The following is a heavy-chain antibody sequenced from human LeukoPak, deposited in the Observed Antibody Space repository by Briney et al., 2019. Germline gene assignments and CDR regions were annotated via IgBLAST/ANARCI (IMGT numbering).Heavy chain of an antibody. CDR2: INRSGST. CDR3: ARASFSIAAAGTIDY. J-gene: IGHJ4*02. Sequence: SETLSLTCAVYGGSFSGYYWSWIRQPPGKGLEWIGEINRSGSTNYNPSLKSRVTISVDTSKNQFSLKLSSVTAADTAVYYCARASFSIAAAGTIDYWGQGTLVTVSS. CDR1: GGSFSGYY. V-gene: IGHV4-34*01. D-gene: IGHD6-13*01.